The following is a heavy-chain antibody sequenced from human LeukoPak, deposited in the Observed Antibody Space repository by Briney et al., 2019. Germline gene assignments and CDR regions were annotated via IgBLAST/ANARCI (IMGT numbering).Heavy chain of an antibody. V-gene: IGHV3-23*01. J-gene: IGHJ4*02. CDR3: ARPPTGNVNFEF. Sequence: GGGLRLSCAASRVTFISYIMSGVRHTPGKGRGWVSGISGSGGSTYYAGSVKGRFTISRDNAKNSLYLQMNSLRAEDTAVYYCARPPTGNVNFEFWGQGTLVTVSS. D-gene: IGHD1-1*01. CDR2: ISGSGGST. CDR1: RVTFISYI.